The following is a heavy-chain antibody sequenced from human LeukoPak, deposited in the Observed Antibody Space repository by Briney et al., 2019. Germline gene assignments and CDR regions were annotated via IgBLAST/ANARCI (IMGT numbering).Heavy chain of an antibody. D-gene: IGHD6-19*01. CDR3: ARAPYSSGWYY. J-gene: IGHJ4*02. Sequence: SETLSLTCTVSGGSLSSYYWSWIRQPPGKGLEWIGYIYYSGSTNYNPSLKSRVTISVDTSKNQFSLKLSSVTAADTAVYYCARAPYSSGWYYWGQGTLVTVSS. CDR1: GGSLSSYY. V-gene: IGHV4-59*01. CDR2: IYYSGST.